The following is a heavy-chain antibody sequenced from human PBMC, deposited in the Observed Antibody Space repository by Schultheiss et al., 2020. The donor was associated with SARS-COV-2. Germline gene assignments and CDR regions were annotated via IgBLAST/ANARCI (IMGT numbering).Heavy chain of an antibody. D-gene: IGHD4-17*01. J-gene: IGHJ4*02. V-gene: IGHV3-15*01. CDR3: TTEVDYGDYVGDY. CDR1: GFTCSSCD. CDR2: IKSKTDGGTT. Sequence: GESLKISCAASGFTCSSCDMHWVRQAPGKGLEWVGRIKSKTDGGTTDYAAPVKGRFTISRDDSKNTLYLQMNSLKTEDTAVYYCTTEVDYGDYVGDYWGQGTLVTVSS.